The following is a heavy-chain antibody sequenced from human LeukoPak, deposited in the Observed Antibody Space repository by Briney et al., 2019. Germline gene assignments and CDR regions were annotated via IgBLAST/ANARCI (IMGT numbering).Heavy chain of an antibody. V-gene: IGHV4-34*01. Sequence: PSQTLSLTCAVYGASFSGYYWSWIRQPPGKGLEWIGEINHIGSTTTNPSPKSRVTISVETSKNQFSLKLSSVTAADTAVYYCARCSSNWRGRLFDPWGQGTLVTVSS. J-gene: IGHJ5*02. D-gene: IGHD6-13*01. CDR3: ARCSSNWRGRLFDP. CDR1: GASFSGYY. CDR2: INHIGST.